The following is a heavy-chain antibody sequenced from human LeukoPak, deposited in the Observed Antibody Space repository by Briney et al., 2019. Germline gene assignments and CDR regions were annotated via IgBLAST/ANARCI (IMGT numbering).Heavy chain of an antibody. CDR1: GFTFSSHA. Sequence: GGSLRLSCVASGFTFSSHAMTSVRQAPGKGLEWVSVNSSSGDSTYYVDSVKGRFTISRDNSKNTLYLQMNSLRAEDSAVYYCAKGRPLGYCSSTSCSEWFDSWGQGTLVTVSS. V-gene: IGHV3-23*01. CDR3: AKGRPLGYCSSTSCSEWFDS. J-gene: IGHJ5*01. CDR2: NSSSGDST. D-gene: IGHD2-2*01.